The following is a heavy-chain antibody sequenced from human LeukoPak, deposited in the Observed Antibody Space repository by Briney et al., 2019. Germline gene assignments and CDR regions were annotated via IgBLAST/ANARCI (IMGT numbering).Heavy chain of an antibody. CDR2: IKPDASER. CDR1: GFTFSSDW. V-gene: IGHV3-7*01. Sequence: PGGSLRLSCAAFGFTFSSDWMLWVRQTPGKGLEWVANIKPDASERYYLDSVKGRFTVSRDNTENLLYLQMNSLRAEDTAVYYCVRYYTRHSWYFDLWGRGTLVTVSS. D-gene: IGHD3-10*01. CDR3: VRYYTRHSWYFDL. J-gene: IGHJ2*01.